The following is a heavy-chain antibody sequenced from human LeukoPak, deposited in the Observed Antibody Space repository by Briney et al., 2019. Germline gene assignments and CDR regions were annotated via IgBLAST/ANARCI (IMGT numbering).Heavy chain of an antibody. V-gene: IGHV4-31*03. CDR2: IYYSGST. J-gene: IGHJ3*02. Sequence: SETLSLTCTVSGGSISSGGYYWSWIRQHPGKGLEWIGYIYYSGSTYYNPSLKSRVTISVDTSKNQFSLKLSSVTAADTAVYYCARESGPVTMVRGVIIVDAFDIWGQGTMVTVSS. D-gene: IGHD3-10*01. CDR1: GGSISSGGYY. CDR3: ARESGPVTMVRGVIIVDAFDI.